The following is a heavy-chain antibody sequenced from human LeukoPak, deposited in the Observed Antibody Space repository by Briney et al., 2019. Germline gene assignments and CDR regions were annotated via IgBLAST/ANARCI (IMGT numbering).Heavy chain of an antibody. CDR2: INSDGSST. Sequence: QPGGSLRLSCAASGFTFSSYWMHWVRQAPGKGLVWVSRINSDGSSTSYADSVKGRFTISRDNAKNTLYLQMNSLRAEDTAVYYCAKADGYRRFDYWGQGTLVTVSS. CDR1: GFTFSSYW. J-gene: IGHJ4*02. CDR3: AKADGYRRFDY. V-gene: IGHV3-74*01. D-gene: IGHD5-24*01.